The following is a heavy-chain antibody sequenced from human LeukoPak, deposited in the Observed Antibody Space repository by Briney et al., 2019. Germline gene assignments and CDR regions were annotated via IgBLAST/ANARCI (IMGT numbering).Heavy chain of an antibody. Sequence: GGSLRLSCAASGFTFSSYAMSWVRQAPGKGLEWVSAISGSGGSTYCADSVKGRFAISRDNSKNTLYLQMNSLRAEDTAVYYCAPSVAGHFDPWGQGTLVTVSS. J-gene: IGHJ5*02. CDR3: APSVAGHFDP. CDR2: ISGSGGST. D-gene: IGHD6-19*01. CDR1: GFTFSSYA. V-gene: IGHV3-23*01.